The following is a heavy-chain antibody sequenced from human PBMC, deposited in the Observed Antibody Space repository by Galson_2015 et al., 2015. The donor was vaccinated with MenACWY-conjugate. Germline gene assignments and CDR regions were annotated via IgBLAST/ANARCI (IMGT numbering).Heavy chain of an antibody. CDR1: GDTFISYG. CDR3: ARGLSLWSGYQTWFDP. J-gene: IGHJ5*02. D-gene: IGHD3-3*01. V-gene: IGHV1-18*01. Sequence: SVKVSCKASGDTFISYGITWVRQAPGQGLEWMGWISASNGGTGCAQKLQGRVSMTIDTSTSTAYMELRSLRSDDTAVYYCARGLSLWSGYQTWFDPWGQGTLVTVSS. CDR2: ISASNGGT.